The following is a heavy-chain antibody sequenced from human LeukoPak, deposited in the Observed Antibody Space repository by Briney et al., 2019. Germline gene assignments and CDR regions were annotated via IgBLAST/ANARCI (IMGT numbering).Heavy chain of an antibody. Sequence: SETLSLTCTVSGGSISSHYWSWIRQPPGKGLEWIGYIYYSGSTNYNPSLKSRVTISVDTSKNQFSLKLSSVTAADTAVYYCARTGVVAATQSLYYFDYWGQGTLVTVSS. CDR2: IYYSGST. V-gene: IGHV4-59*11. CDR3: ARTGVVAATQSLYYFDY. D-gene: IGHD2-15*01. J-gene: IGHJ4*02. CDR1: GGSISSHY.